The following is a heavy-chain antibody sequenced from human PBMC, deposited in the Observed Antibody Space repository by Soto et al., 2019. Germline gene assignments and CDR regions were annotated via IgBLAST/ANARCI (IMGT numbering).Heavy chain of an antibody. V-gene: IGHV4-61*01. J-gene: IGHJ4*02. CDR3: ARGRLPYSGPGRSYGY. CDR1: GGPVCSTIDD. D-gene: IGHD5-12*01. CDR2: IYYSGST. Sequence: PSETLSLTCTVSGGPVCSTIDDVGLIRQPPGKGLEWIGYIYYSGSTNYNPSLKSRVTISVDTSKNQFSLKLSSVTAADTAVYYCARGRLPYSGPGRSYGYWGQGTLVTVSS.